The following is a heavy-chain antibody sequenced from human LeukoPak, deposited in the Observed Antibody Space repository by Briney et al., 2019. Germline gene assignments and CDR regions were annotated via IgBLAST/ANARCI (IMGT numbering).Heavy chain of an antibody. D-gene: IGHD5-12*01. CDR1: GFSLSTSGMR. V-gene: IGHV2-70*04. CDR3: ARHSGYGLFDI. Sequence: SGPTLVNPTQTLTLTCTFSGFSLSTSGMRVSWIRQPPGKALEWLARIDWDDDKFYSTSLKTRLTISKDTSKNQVVLTMTNMDPVDTATYYCARHSGYGLFDIWGQGTMVTVSS. J-gene: IGHJ3*02. CDR2: IDWDDDK.